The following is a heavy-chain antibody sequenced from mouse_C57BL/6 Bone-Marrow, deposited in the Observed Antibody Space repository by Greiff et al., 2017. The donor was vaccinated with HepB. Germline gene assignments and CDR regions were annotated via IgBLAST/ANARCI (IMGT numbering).Heavy chain of an antibody. J-gene: IGHJ3*01. Sequence: QVQLQQSGAELARPGASVKMSCKASGYTFTSYTMHWVKQRPGQGLEWIGYINPSSGYTKYNQKFKDKATLTADKSSSTAYMHLSSLTSEDSAVYYCVYYSWFDYWGQGTLITVSA. CDR2: INPSSGYT. CDR1: GYTFTSYT. V-gene: IGHV1-4*01. CDR3: VYYSWFDY. D-gene: IGHD1-1*01.